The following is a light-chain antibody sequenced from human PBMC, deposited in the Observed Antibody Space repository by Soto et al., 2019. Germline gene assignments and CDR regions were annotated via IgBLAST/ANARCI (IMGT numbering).Light chain of an antibody. CDR1: QSVTSNY. CDR3: HQYSNSLST. CDR2: GTS. V-gene: IGKV3-20*01. Sequence: EIVLTQSPGTLSLSPGERATLSCRPSQSVTSNYLAWYQQKRGQAPRLLIYGTSTRATGIPDRFSGSGSGTDFTILISRLAAEDFAVYSYHQYSNSLSTFGQGTKVDIK. J-gene: IGKJ1*01.